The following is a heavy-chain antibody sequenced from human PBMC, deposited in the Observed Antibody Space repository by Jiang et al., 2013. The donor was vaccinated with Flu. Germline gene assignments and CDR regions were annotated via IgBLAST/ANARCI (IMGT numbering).Heavy chain of an antibody. J-gene: IGHJ4*02. V-gene: IGHV3-21*01. D-gene: IGHD2-15*01. CDR1: GFTFSSYS. CDR3: AREGAYCSGGSCYPEYYFDY. Sequence: QLVESGGGLVKPGGSLRLSCAASGFTFSSYSMNWVRQAPGKGLEWVSSISSSSSYIYYADSVKGRFTISRDNAKNSLYLQMNSLRAEDTAVYYCAREGAYCSGGSCYPEYYFDYWGQGTLVTVSS. CDR2: ISSSSSYI.